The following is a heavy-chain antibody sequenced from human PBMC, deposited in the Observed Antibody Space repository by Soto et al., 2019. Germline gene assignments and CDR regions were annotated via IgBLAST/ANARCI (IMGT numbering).Heavy chain of an antibody. D-gene: IGHD2-2*01. CDR2: INHSGST. Sequence: SDTLSLTCAVYGGSFSGYYWSWIRQPPGKGLEWIGEINHSGSTNYNPSLKSRVTISVDTSKNQFSLKLSSVTAADTAVYYCARQGRVPDAISSPYPNKYYFDYWGQGTLVNVSS. CDR3: ARQGRVPDAISSPYPNKYYFDY. V-gene: IGHV4-34*01. CDR1: GGSFSGYY. J-gene: IGHJ4*02.